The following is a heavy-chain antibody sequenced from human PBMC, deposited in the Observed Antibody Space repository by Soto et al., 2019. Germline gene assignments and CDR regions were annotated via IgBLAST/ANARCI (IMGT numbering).Heavy chain of an antibody. J-gene: IGHJ5*02. CDR3: ARGLLDIERWFDP. Sequence: PSETLSLTCTVSGGSISSYYWSWIRQPPGKGLEWIGYIYYSGSTNYNPSLKSRVTISVDTSKNQFSLKLRSVTAADTAVYYCARGLLDIERWFDPWGQGTLVTVSS. D-gene: IGHD1-1*01. CDR1: GGSISSYY. CDR2: IYYSGST. V-gene: IGHV4-59*01.